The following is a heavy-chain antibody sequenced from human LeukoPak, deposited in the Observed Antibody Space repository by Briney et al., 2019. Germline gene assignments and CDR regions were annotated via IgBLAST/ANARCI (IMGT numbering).Heavy chain of an antibody. CDR3: AKEPYCTRYFDY. J-gene: IGHJ4*02. D-gene: IGHD2-2*01. CDR1: GFTFSSHA. Sequence: GGSLRLSCAASGFTFSSHALSWVRQAPGKGLEWVSALSCSGYNTYYADSVTGRFTISRDKSKHTLYLQMTSLRAEDTAVYYCAKEPYCTRYFDYWGQGTLVTVSS. CDR2: LSCSGYNT. V-gene: IGHV3-23*01.